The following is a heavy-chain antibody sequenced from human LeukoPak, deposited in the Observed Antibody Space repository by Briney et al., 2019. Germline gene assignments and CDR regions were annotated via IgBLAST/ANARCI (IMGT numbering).Heavy chain of an antibody. Sequence: PGGSLRLSCAASGFTFSSYWMSWVRQAPGKGLEWVANIKQDGSEKYYVDSVKGRFTISRDNAKNSLYLQMNSLRAEDTAVYYCAREGDDYVWGSYRTRPNCFDYWGQGTLVTVSS. V-gene: IGHV3-7*03. D-gene: IGHD3-16*02. CDR1: GFTFSSYW. CDR3: AREGDDYVWGSYRTRPNCFDY. CDR2: IKQDGSEK. J-gene: IGHJ4*02.